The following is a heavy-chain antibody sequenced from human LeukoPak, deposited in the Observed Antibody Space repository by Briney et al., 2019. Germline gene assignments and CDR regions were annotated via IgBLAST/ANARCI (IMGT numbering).Heavy chain of an antibody. D-gene: IGHD2-21*01. CDR1: GFTFTSSA. CDR3: TRSVRNGHIDY. V-gene: IGHV1-8*02. Sequence: ASVKVSCKASGFTFTSSAMQWVRQATGQGLEWMGWMNPNSGNTGYAQKFQGRVTMTRSTSISTAYMELSSLRFEDTAVYYCTRSVRNGHIDYWGQGTLVTVSS. J-gene: IGHJ4*02. CDR2: MNPNSGNT.